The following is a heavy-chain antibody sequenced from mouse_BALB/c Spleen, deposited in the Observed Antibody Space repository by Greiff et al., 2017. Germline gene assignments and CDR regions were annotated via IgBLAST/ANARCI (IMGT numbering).Heavy chain of an antibody. J-gene: IGHJ4*01. CDR3: ARSPLTFYYAMDY. V-gene: IGHV14-3*02. Sequence: EVKVVESGAELVKPGASVKLSCTASGFTIKDTYMHWVKQMPEQGLEWIGRIDPANGNTKYDPKFQGKATITADTSSNTAYLQLSSLTSEDTAVYYCARSPLTFYYAMDYWGQGTSVTVSA. CDR1: GFTIKDTY. D-gene: IGHD4-1*01. CDR2: IDPANGNT.